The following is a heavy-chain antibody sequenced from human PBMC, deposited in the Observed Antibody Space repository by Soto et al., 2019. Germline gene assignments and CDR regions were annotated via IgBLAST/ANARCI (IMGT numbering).Heavy chain of an antibody. J-gene: IGHJ4*02. V-gene: IGHV3-23*01. CDR3: AKRVPDSYGCDY. CDR1: GFTFSSYA. CDR2: ISGRGGGT. Sequence: EVQLLESGGGLVQPGGSLRLSCAASGFTFSSYALNWVRQPPGKGLEWVSAISGRGGGTYYADSVKGRFTISRDNSKNTLYLQMNSMGAEDTAVYYCAKRVPDSYGCDYWGQGTLVTVSS. D-gene: IGHD5-18*01.